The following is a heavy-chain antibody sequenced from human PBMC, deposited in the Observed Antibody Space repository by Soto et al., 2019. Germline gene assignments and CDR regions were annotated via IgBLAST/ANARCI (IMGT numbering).Heavy chain of an antibody. D-gene: IGHD4-17*01. J-gene: IGHJ4*02. Sequence: QVQLVESGGGVVQPGRSLRLSCAASGFTFSSYGMHWVRQAPGKGLEWVDAIFYDGSNKYYADSVKGRFTISRDNSKNTLYLQMNSLRAEDTAMYYCAKGSTVTGYPFDYWGQGTLVTVSS. CDR1: GFTFSSYG. V-gene: IGHV3-30*18. CDR2: IFYDGSNK. CDR3: AKGSTVTGYPFDY.